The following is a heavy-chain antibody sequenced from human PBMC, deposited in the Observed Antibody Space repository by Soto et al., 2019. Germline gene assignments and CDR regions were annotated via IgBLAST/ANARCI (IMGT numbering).Heavy chain of an antibody. J-gene: IGHJ5*02. CDR3: ARGELLVDGWFDP. V-gene: IGHV4-30-4*01. CDR1: GGSISSGDYY. CDR2: IYYSGST. D-gene: IGHD1-26*01. Sequence: PSETLSLTCTVSGGSISSGDYYWSWIRQPPGKGLEWIGYIYYSGSTYYNPSLKSRVTMSVDTSKNQFSLKLSSVTAADTAVYYCARGELLVDGWFDPWGQGTLVTVSS.